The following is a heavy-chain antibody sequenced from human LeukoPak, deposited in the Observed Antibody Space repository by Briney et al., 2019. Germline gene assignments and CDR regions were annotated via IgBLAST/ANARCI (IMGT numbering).Heavy chain of an antibody. J-gene: IGHJ4*02. CDR2: IYYSGST. V-gene: IGHV4-59*08. Sequence: SETLSLTCTVSGGPISSFYWSWIRQPPGKGLEWIGYIYYSGSTNYNPSLKSRVTISVDTSKNQFSLKLSSVTAADTAVYYCARRFQGPSSSSNYFDYWGQGTLVTVSS. CDR3: ARRFQGPSSSSNYFDY. D-gene: IGHD6-6*01. CDR1: GGPISSFY.